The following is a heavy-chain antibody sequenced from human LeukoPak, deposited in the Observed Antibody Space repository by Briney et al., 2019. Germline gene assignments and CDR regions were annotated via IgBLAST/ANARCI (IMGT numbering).Heavy chain of an antibody. J-gene: IGHJ4*02. CDR2: MSQSGST. D-gene: IGHD4-11*01. Sequence: SQTLSLTCTVSGGSISSGGYYWTWIRQPPGKGLEWIGYMSQSGSTYYNPSLKSRVTISVDTSKSQFSLKLTSVTAADTAVYYCARTLTTAVSPIDYWGQGTLVTVSS. CDR3: ARTLTTAVSPIDY. V-gene: IGHV4-31*03. CDR1: GGSISSGGYY.